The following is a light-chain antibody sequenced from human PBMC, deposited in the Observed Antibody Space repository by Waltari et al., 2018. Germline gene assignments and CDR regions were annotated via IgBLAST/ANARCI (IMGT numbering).Light chain of an antibody. CDR1: SSDVGSYIL. CDR2: EVS. V-gene: IGLV2-23*02. J-gene: IGLJ3*02. CDR3: CSYAGGSAWV. Sequence: QSALTQPASVYGSPGQSITISCTGPSSDVGSYILFSWYQQHPGKASKLMIYEVSKRPSGVSNRFSGSKSGNTASLTISGLQAEDEADYYCCSYAGGSAWVFGGGTKLTVI.